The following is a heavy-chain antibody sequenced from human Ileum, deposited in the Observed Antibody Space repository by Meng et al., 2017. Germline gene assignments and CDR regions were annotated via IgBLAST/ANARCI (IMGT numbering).Heavy chain of an antibody. J-gene: IGHJ5*01. CDR3: AKDPLGVLVLATTHCFEP. Sequence: GESLKISCVASGFTFRCYAMNWVRQAPGKGLEWVSVISGCGDNTQYADSVKGRFTISRDNSRNSLYVQMDSLRAEDTAIYYCAKDPLGVLVLATTHCFEPWGQGTRVTVSS. D-gene: IGHD1-26*01. V-gene: IGHV3-23*01. CDR2: ISGCGDNT. CDR1: GFTFRCYA.